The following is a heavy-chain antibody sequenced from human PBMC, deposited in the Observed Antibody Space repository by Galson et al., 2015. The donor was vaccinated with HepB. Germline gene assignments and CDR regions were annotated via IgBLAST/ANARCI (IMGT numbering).Heavy chain of an antibody. CDR3: ARLVCSSTSCYQYWFDP. J-gene: IGHJ5*02. CDR2: IYYSGST. D-gene: IGHD2-2*01. V-gene: IGHV4-39*01. Sequence: SETLSLTCTVSGGSISSSSYYWGWIRQPPGKGLEWIGSIYYSGSTYYNPSLKSRVTISVDTSKNQFSLKLSSVTAADTAVYYCARLVCSSTSCYQYWFDPWGQGILVTVSS. CDR1: GGSISSSSYY.